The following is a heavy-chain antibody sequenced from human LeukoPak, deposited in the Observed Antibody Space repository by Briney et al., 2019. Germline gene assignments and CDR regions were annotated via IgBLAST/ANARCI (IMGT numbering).Heavy chain of an antibody. CDR2: ISYDGSNK. CDR3: AKEEQQLVSFPRFPDY. Sequence: GGSLRLSCAASGFTFSSYGMHWVRQAPGKGLEWVAVISYDGSNKYYADSVKGRFTISRDNSKNTLYLQMNSLRAEDTAVYYCAKEEQQLVSFPRFPDYWGQGTLVTVSS. V-gene: IGHV3-30*18. D-gene: IGHD6-13*01. CDR1: GFTFSSYG. J-gene: IGHJ4*02.